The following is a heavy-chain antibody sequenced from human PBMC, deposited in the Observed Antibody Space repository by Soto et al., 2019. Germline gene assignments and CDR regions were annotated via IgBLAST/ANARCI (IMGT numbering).Heavy chain of an antibody. Sequence: QVQLVQSATEVKKPGASVKISCKASGYTFTINVIHWLRQAPGQTLEWMGWIHTAKGNTKYSQKFEARVTLTRDTAASTAYMELNSLRSDDTAVYYCARDPIWTYTWNYARLNYLDPWGQGTLVTVSS. J-gene: IGHJ5*02. CDR1: GYTFTINV. CDR3: ARDPIWTYTWNYARLNYLDP. D-gene: IGHD1-7*01. CDR2: IHTAKGNT. V-gene: IGHV1-3*04.